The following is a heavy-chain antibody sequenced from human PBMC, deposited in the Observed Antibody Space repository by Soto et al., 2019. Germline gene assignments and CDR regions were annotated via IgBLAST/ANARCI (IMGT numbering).Heavy chain of an antibody. CDR2: LYHIGST. Sequence: SGTLSLTCAVSGYSISSGNYWAWIRQPPGRGLEWIGSLYHIGSTHYNTSLKSRVTISVDTSKNHFSLELSSVTAADTAIYYCRSSTSCYDESCVDVWGQGPMVTVSS. J-gene: IGHJ6*02. CDR3: RSSTSCYDESCVDV. D-gene: IGHD2-2*01. CDR1: GYSISSGNY. V-gene: IGHV4-38-2*01.